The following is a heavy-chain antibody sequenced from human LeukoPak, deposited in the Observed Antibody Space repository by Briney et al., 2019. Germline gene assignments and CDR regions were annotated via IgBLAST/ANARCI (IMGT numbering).Heavy chain of an antibody. D-gene: IGHD3-10*01. CDR2: TCYRSKWYN. CDR3: ARDQWGYYGSGSYYEPKDYYYYYYMDV. V-gene: IGHV6-1*01. CDR1: GDSVSSNSAA. J-gene: IGHJ6*03. Sequence: SQTLSLTCAISGDSVSSNSAAWNWIRQSPSRGLEWLGRTCYRSKWYNDYAVSVKSRITINPDTSKNQFSLQLNSVTPEDTAVYYCARDQWGYYGSGSYYEPKDYYYYYYMDVWGKGTTVTVSS.